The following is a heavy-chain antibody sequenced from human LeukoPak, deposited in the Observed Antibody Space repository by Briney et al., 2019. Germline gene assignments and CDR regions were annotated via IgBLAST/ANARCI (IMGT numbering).Heavy chain of an antibody. CDR3: ARDRSGWYKSSYYYYGMDV. D-gene: IGHD6-19*01. Sequence: GRSLRLSCAASGFTFSSYAMHWVRQAPGKGLEWVAVISYDGSNKYYADSVKGRFTISRDNSKNTLYLQMNSLRAEDTAVYYCARDRSGWYKSSYYYYGMDVWGQGTTVTVSS. J-gene: IGHJ6*02. V-gene: IGHV3-30-3*01. CDR2: ISYDGSNK. CDR1: GFTFSSYA.